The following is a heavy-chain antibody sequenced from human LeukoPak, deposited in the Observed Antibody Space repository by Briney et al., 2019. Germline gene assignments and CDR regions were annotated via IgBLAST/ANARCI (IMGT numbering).Heavy chain of an antibody. V-gene: IGHV3-48*04. Sequence: GGSLRLSCAASGFTFSSCTMNWVRQAPGKGLEWVSYISSSSSTIYSVDSVKGRFTISRDNARKSVYLQMNSLRAEDTAVYYCATTGLLGDIPWGQGTLVTVSS. CDR2: ISSSSSTI. CDR3: ATTGLLGDIP. CDR1: GFTFSSCT. J-gene: IGHJ5*02. D-gene: IGHD2-21*01.